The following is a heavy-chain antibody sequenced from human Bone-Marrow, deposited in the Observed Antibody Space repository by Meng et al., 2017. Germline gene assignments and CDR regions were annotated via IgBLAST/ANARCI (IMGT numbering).Heavy chain of an antibody. J-gene: IGHJ4*02. CDR2: IKSKTDGGTT. D-gene: IGHD5-18*01. V-gene: IGHV3-15*01. Sequence: GESLKISCAASGFTFNTYSMNWVRQAPGKGLEWVGRIKSKTDGGTTDYAAPVKGRFTISRDDSKNTLYLQMNSLKTDDTGVYYCSTGGYPTGADSWGQGALVTVSS. CDR1: GFTFNTYS. CDR3: STGGYPTGADS.